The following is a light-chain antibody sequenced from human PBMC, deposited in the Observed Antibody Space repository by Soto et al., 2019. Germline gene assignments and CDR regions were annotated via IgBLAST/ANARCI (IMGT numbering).Light chain of an antibody. J-gene: IGKJ4*02. Sequence: EIFMTQSPATLSVSPGEKVILSCRASQSVGTTLAWYQQKPGQAPSLLIRGASTRATGVPARFSGSGSGTEFTLTISSLQSEDFAIDYCQQYSASPTFGGGTTLEI. CDR3: QQYSASPT. CDR2: GAS. CDR1: QSVGTT. V-gene: IGKV3-15*01.